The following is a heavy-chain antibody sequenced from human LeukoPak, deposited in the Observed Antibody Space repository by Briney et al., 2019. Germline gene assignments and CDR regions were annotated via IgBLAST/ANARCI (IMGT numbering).Heavy chain of an antibody. CDR1: GFTFSSYA. CDR2: ISGSGGGT. D-gene: IGHD3-3*01. CDR3: ATASYFDFPS. J-gene: IGHJ5*02. Sequence: PGGSLRLSCAASGFTFSSYAMSWVRQAPEKGLEWVSTISGSGGGTYYADSVKGRFTISRDNAKNSLHLQMNSLRAEDTAVYYCATASYFDFPSWGQGTLVTVSS. V-gene: IGHV3-23*01.